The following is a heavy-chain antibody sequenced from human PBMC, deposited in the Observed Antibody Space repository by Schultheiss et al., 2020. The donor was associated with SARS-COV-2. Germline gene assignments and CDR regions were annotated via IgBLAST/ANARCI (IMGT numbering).Heavy chain of an antibody. J-gene: IGHJ6*02. D-gene: IGHD4-17*01. CDR3: AKDRDYGDYYYYGMDV. Sequence: GGSLRLSCAASGFTFSSYGMHWVRQAPGKGLEWVAFIRYDGSNKYYADSVKGRFTISRDNSKNTLYLQMNSLRAEDTAVYYCAKDRDYGDYYYYGMDVWGQGTTVTVSS. CDR2: IRYDGSNK. V-gene: IGHV3-30*02. CDR1: GFTFSSYG.